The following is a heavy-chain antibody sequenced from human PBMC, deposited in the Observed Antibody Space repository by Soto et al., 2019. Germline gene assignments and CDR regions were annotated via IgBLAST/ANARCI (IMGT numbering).Heavy chain of an antibody. CDR1: GGSISSYY. Sequence: TSETLSLTCTVSGGSISSYYWSWIRQPPGKGLEWIGYIYYSGSTNYNPSLKSRVTISVDTSKNQFSLKLSSVTAADTAVYYCATRLIYYDSSPFDYWGQGTLVTVSS. D-gene: IGHD3-22*01. CDR3: ATRLIYYDSSPFDY. J-gene: IGHJ4*02. V-gene: IGHV4-59*01. CDR2: IYYSGST.